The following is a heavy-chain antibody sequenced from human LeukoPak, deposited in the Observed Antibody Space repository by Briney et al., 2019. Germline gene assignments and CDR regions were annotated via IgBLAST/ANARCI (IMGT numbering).Heavy chain of an antibody. CDR1: GFTISNYW. V-gene: IGHV3-7*01. D-gene: IGHD6-13*01. CDR3: ARVYRSSSGYCFDF. CDR2: IKQDGSEK. Sequence: GGSLRLSCAASGFTISNYWMSWVRQAPGKGLEWVANIKQDGSEKYYVDSGKGRFTVSRDNAKNSLYLQMNSLRAEDTAVYYCARVYRSSSGYCFDFWGQGTLVTVSS. J-gene: IGHJ4*02.